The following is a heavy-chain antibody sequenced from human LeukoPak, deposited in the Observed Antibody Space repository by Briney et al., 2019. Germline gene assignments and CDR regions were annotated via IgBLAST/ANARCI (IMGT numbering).Heavy chain of an antibody. V-gene: IGHV3-66*02. J-gene: IGHJ4*02. CDR2: IYSGGST. Sequence: PGGSLRLSCAASGFTVSSNYMSWVRQAPGQGLEWVSVIYSGGSTYYADSVKGRFTISRDNSKNTLYLQMNSLRAEDTAVYYCARDLKTRAFVYWGQGTLVTVSS. CDR3: ARDLKTRAFVY. CDR1: GFTVSSNY.